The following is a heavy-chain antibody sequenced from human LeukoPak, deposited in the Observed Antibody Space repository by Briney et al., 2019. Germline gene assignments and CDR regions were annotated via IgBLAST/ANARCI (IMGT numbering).Heavy chain of an antibody. D-gene: IGHD6-19*01. CDR2: ISGSGGST. Sequence: GGSLRLSCAASGFIFSSYAMSWVRQAPGKGLEWVSTISGSGGSTYYADSVKGRFTLSRDNSKNTLYLQMDRLRAEDTAIYYCAKKVSSSGGPYYSDYWGQGTLVTVSS. CDR3: AKKVSSSGGPYYSDY. CDR1: GFIFSSYA. J-gene: IGHJ4*02. V-gene: IGHV3-23*01.